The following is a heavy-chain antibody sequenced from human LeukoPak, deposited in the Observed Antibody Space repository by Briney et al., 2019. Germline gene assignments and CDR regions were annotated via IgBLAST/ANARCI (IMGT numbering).Heavy chain of an antibody. CDR3: VRGRGWYLDL. Sequence: GGSLRLSCAASGFSLSNYWVTWVRQAPGTGLEWVANINPGGTETYYVEPVKGRFTISRDNAKNLVYLQMNSLRAEDSAVYSCVRGRGWYLDLWGRGTQVTVSS. V-gene: IGHV3-7*04. J-gene: IGHJ2*01. CDR1: GFSLSNYW. CDR2: INPGGTET.